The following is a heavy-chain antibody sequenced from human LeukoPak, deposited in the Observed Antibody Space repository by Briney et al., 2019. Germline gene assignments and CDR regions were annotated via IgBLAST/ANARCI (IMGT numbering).Heavy chain of an antibody. Sequence: SETLSLTCAAYGGSFSGYYWSWIRQPPGKGLEWIGEINHSGSTNYNPSLKSRVTISVDTSKNQFSLKLSSVTAADTAVYYCARARAGHFDYWGQGTLVTVSS. J-gene: IGHJ4*02. V-gene: IGHV4-34*01. CDR1: GGSFSGYY. CDR2: INHSGST. CDR3: ARARAGHFDY.